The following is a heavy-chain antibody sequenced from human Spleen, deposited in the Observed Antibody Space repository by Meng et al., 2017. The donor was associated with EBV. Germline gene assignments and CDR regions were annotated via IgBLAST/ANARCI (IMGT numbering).Heavy chain of an antibody. D-gene: IGHD3-10*01. CDR1: GGTFRSDA. CDR2: LIPLSDAP. CDR3: ASESGRGFTPDY. Sequence: QAQVVQAGAGVKKPGSSVKVSCKTSGGTFRSDAISWVRQAPGQGLEWMGGLIPLSDAPHYAQKFQGRVTITADESTSTHYLDLSGLRAEDTAVYYCASESGRGFTPDYWGQGTLVTVSS. V-gene: IGHV1-69*01. J-gene: IGHJ4*02.